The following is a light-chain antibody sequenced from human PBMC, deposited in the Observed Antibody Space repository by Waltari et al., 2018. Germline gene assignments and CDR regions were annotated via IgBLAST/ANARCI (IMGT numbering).Light chain of an antibody. CDR3: QQYDNPTLT. J-gene: IGKJ4*01. Sequence: DIQMTQSPSSLSASVGDRVTITCQASQDISNYLNWYQQKPGKVPKLLIYDASNLETGVPSRFSGRGSGTDFTFTISSLQPEDIATYYCQQYDNPTLTFGGGTKVEIK. CDR1: QDISNY. CDR2: DAS. V-gene: IGKV1-33*01.